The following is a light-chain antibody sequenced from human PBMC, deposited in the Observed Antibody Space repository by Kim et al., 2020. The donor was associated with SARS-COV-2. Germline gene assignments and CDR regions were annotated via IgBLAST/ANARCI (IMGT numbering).Light chain of an antibody. J-gene: IGLJ1*01. CDR1: NIGSQS. V-gene: IGLV3-21*04. Sequence: PGMTARITCTGNNIGSQSVHWYLQKPGQAPVLVISYDSDRPSGIPERFSGSKSGNTATLTFSRVEAGDEADYYCQVWDSSTDHFVFGSGTKVTVL. CDR3: QVWDSSTDHFV. CDR2: YDS.